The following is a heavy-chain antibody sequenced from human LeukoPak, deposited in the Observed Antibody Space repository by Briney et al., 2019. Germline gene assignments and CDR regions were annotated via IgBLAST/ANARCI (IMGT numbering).Heavy chain of an antibody. V-gene: IGHV3-7*01. Sequence: PGGSLRLSCAASGFTFTNYWMNWVRQAPGKGLEWVAHIKQDGSQIYYVDSVKGRFTISRDNARSSLYLQMNSLRAEDTALYYCTRSPWGRPIDYWSQGTLVTVSS. J-gene: IGHJ4*02. CDR1: GFTFTNYW. D-gene: IGHD3-16*01. CDR2: IKQDGSQI. CDR3: TRSPWGRPIDY.